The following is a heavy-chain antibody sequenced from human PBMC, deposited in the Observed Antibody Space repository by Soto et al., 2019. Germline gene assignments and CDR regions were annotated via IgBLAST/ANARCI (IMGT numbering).Heavy chain of an antibody. CDR1: GFTFSSYS. J-gene: IGHJ4*02. D-gene: IGHD6-13*01. CDR2: ISSSSSYI. Sequence: EVQLVESGGGLVKPGGSLRLSCAASGFTFSSYSMNWFRQAPGKGLEWVSSISSSSSYIYYAGSVKGRVTISRDNAKNSLYLQMNSLRAEDTAVYYCARGTAAAGMNFDYWGQGTLVTVSA. CDR3: ARGTAAAGMNFDY. V-gene: IGHV3-21*01.